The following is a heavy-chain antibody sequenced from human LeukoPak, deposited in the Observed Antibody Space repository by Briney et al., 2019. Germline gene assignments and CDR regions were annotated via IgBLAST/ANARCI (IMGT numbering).Heavy chain of an antibody. Sequence: TSETLSLTCAVSGYSISSGYYWGWIRQPPGKGLEWIGSIHHSGTTYYHPSLESRVTISIDTSKNQFSLNLNSVTAADTAVYYCARQGYSYGYVVNYWGQGTLVTVSS. V-gene: IGHV4-38-2*01. CDR2: IHHSGTT. CDR3: ARQGYSYGYVVNY. J-gene: IGHJ4*02. CDR1: GYSISSGYY. D-gene: IGHD5-18*01.